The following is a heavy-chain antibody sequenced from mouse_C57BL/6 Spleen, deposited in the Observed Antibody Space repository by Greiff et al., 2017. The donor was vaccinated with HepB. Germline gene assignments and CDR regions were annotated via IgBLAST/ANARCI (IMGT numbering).Heavy chain of an antibody. CDR2: IDPSDSET. Sequence: QVQLQQPGAELVRPGSSVKLSCKASGYTFTSYWMHWVKQRPIQGLEWIGNIDPSDSETHYNQKFKDKATLTVDKSSSTAYMQLSSLTSEDSAVYYCARMDTTVVSDYWGQGTTLTVSS. D-gene: IGHD1-1*01. CDR3: ARMDTTVVSDY. V-gene: IGHV1-52*01. CDR1: GYTFTSYW. J-gene: IGHJ2*01.